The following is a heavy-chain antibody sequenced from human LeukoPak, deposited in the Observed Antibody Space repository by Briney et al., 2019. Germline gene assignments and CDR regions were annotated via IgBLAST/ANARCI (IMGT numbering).Heavy chain of an antibody. D-gene: IGHD2-2*01. CDR2: ISGSGGST. V-gene: IGHV3-23*01. CDR1: GFTFSSYA. Sequence: PGGSLRLSCAASGFTFSSYAMSWVRQAPGKGLEWVSVISGSGGSTYYTDSVKGRFTISRDNSKNTLYLQMNSLRAEDTAVYYCARDLGIVVVPAANKFDYWGQGTLVTVSS. J-gene: IGHJ4*02. CDR3: ARDLGIVVVPAANKFDY.